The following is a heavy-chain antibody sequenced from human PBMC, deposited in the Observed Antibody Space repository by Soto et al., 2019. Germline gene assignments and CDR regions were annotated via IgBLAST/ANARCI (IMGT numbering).Heavy chain of an antibody. CDR2: ISGSGGST. J-gene: IGHJ4*02. CDR3: AKDGRYCSSTSCLYYFDY. D-gene: IGHD2-2*01. CDR1: GFTFSSYA. V-gene: IGHV3-23*01. Sequence: GGSLRLSCAASGFTFSSYAMSWVRQAPGKGLEWVSAISGSGGSTYYADSVKGRFTISRDNSKNTLYLEMNSLRAEDTAVYYCAKDGRYCSSTSCLYYFDYWGQGT.